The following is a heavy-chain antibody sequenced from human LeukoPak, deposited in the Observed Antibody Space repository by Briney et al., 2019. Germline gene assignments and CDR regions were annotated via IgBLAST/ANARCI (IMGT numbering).Heavy chain of an antibody. CDR2: IYHSGST. V-gene: IGHV4-59*01. CDR3: ARGGGYASPIGY. CDR1: GGSISTYY. J-gene: IGHJ4*02. D-gene: IGHD5-12*01. Sequence: PSETLSLTCTLSGGSISTYYWSWIRQPPGKGLEWIGYIYHSGSTNYNPSLKSRVTISVDTSKNQYSLKLSSVTAADTAVYYCARGGGYASPIGYWGQGALVTVSS.